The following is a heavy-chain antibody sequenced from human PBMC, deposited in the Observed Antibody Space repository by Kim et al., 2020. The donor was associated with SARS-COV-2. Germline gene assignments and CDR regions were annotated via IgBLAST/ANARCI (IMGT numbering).Heavy chain of an antibody. V-gene: IGHV4-34*01. CDR2: INHSGST. Sequence: SETLSLTCAVYGGSFSGYYWSWIRQPPGKGLEWIGEINHSGSTNYNPSLKSRVTISVDTSKNQFSLKLGSVTAADTAVYYCARVFIRTNYSSSWYPVHLDYWGERTLVTVSS. D-gene: IGHD6-13*01. J-gene: IGHJ4*02. CDR1: GGSFSGYY. CDR3: ARVFIRTNYSSSWYPVHLDY.